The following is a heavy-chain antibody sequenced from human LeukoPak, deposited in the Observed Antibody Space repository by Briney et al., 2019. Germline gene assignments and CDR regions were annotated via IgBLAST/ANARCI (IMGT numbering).Heavy chain of an antibody. V-gene: IGHV3-30*04. CDR1: GFTFNNYA. CDR3: ARESFAARWD. J-gene: IGHJ4*02. Sequence: GGSLRLSCAASGFTFNNYAMSWVRQAPGKGLEGVAVISYDGSNKYYADSVRGRFTISRDNSKNTLYLQMNSLRAEDTAVYYCARESFAARWDWGQGTLVTVSS. CDR2: ISYDGSNK. D-gene: IGHD6-6*01.